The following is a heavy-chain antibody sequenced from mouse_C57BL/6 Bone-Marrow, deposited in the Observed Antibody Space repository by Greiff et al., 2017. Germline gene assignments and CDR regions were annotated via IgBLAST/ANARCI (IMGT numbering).Heavy chain of an antibody. Sequence: QVKLQQPGAELVKPGASVKMSCKASGYTFTSYWITWVKQRPGQGLGWIGDIYPGSGSTNYNEKFKSKATLTVDTSSSTAYMQRSSLTSEDSAVYYCATPYYSNYWYFDVWGTGTTVTVSS. D-gene: IGHD2-5*01. CDR2: IYPGSGST. J-gene: IGHJ1*03. CDR3: ATPYYSNYWYFDV. V-gene: IGHV1-55*01. CDR1: GYTFTSYW.